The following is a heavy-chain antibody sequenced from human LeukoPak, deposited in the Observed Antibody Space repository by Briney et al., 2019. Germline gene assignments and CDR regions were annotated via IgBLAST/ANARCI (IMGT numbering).Heavy chain of an antibody. Sequence: SETLSLTCTVSGGSISSSRYYWGWIRQPPGKGLEWIGSIYYSGSTYYNPSLKSRVTISVDTSKNQFSLKLSSVTAADTAVYYCAREGPRYYYGSGSYRAFDIWGQGTMVTVSS. V-gene: IGHV4-39*07. D-gene: IGHD3-10*01. CDR3: AREGPRYYYGSGSYRAFDI. J-gene: IGHJ3*02. CDR2: IYYSGST. CDR1: GGSISSSRYY.